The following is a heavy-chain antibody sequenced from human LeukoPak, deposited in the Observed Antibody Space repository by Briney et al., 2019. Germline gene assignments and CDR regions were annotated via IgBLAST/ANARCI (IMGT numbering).Heavy chain of an antibody. CDR1: GFSFKSYG. J-gene: IGHJ6*03. CDR2: IQYDGSTK. CDR3: VRGGWELLDFYHMDV. D-gene: IGHD1-26*01. Sequence: GGSLRLSCAASGFSFKSYGMHWVRQAPGKGLEWVTFIQYDGSTKYYADSVKGRFSISRDNFKNTLYLQMNSLRAEDTAVYYCVRGGWELLDFYHMDVWGKGTTVTVSS. V-gene: IGHV3-30*02.